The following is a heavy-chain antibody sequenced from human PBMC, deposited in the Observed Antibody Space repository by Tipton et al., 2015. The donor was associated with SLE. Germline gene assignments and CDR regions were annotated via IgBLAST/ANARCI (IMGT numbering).Heavy chain of an antibody. J-gene: IGHJ4*02. V-gene: IGHV4-39*02. Sequence: TLSLTCTVSGGSIASSSYYWAWIRQPPGKGLEWVGSIFYTGNTYYNPSPKSPVSISVDTSKNQFSLKVTSVTAADTAVYYCAREISGGETYWGQGTLVTVSS. CDR2: IFYTGNT. CDR3: AREISGGETY. CDR1: GGSIASSSYY. D-gene: IGHD3-10*01.